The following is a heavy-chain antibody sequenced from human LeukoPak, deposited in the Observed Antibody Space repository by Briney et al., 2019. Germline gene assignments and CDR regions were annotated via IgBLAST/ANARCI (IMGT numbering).Heavy chain of an antibody. CDR1: GGTFSSYA. D-gene: IGHD3-22*01. CDR2: IIPIFGTA. CDR3: ASCDYYDSSGYCCFDY. J-gene: IGHJ4*02. V-gene: IGHV1-69*05. Sequence: SVKVSCKASGGTFSSYAISWVQQAPGQGLEWMGGIIPIFGTANYAQKFQGRVTITTDESTSTAYMELSSLRSEDTAVYYCASCDYYDSSGYCCFDYWGQGTLVTVSS.